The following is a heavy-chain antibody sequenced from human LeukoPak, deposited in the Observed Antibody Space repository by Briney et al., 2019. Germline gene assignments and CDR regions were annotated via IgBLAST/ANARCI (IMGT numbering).Heavy chain of an antibody. CDR3: ARQRTRRWLAPRFDY. CDR2: IYYSGST. J-gene: IGHJ4*02. D-gene: IGHD6-19*01. V-gene: IGHV4-39*01. Sequence: SETLSLTCTVSSGSISSDNYYWNWIRQPAGKGLEWIGSIYYSGSTYYNPSLKSRVTISVDTSKNQFSLKLSSVTAADTAVYYCARQRTRRWLAPRFDYWGQGTLVTVSS. CDR1: SGSISSDNYY.